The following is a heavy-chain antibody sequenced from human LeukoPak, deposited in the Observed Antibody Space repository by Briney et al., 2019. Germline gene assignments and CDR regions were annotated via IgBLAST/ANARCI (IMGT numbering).Heavy chain of an antibody. CDR1: GVSISSSSCY. J-gene: IGHJ4*02. CDR3: ASLRPPVVGATWVDY. CDR2: IYNTGSS. Sequence: SETLSLTCTVSGVSISSSSCYWGWIRQPPGKGLEWIGSIYNTGSSYYNPSLKSRGTISVDTSKNQFSPRLRSVTAADTAVYYCASLRPPVVGATWVDYWGQGILVTVSS. V-gene: IGHV4-39*01. D-gene: IGHD1-26*01.